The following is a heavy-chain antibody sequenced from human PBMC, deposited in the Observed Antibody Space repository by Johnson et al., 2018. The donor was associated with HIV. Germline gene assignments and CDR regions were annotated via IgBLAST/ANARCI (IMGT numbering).Heavy chain of an antibody. CDR3: AREATYSSSWYHDVFDI. D-gene: IGHD6-13*01. CDR1: GFTLEDYA. CDR2: ISWNSGSI. J-gene: IGHJ3*02. V-gene: IGHV3-9*01. Sequence: VQLVESGGGLVQPGGSLRLSCAASGFTLEDYAMHWVRQTPGKGLAWVSGISWNSGSIGYADSVKGRFTISRDNAKNSLYLQMNSLRAEDTALYYCAREATYSSSWYHDVFDIWGQGTMVTVSS.